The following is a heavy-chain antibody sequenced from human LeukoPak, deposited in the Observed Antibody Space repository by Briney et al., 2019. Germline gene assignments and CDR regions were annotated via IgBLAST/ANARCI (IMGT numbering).Heavy chain of an antibody. V-gene: IGHV3-20*04. CDR2: MNWNGAST. CDR3: ARAVCPTIKFCDSSYFMDV. CDR1: GFSLDDLG. Sequence: SLRLSCAASGFSLDDLGMTWVRQVPGKGLEWFAGMNWNGASTGYADSVRGRFTISRDNAKNSLYLQMNSLRAEDTALYYCARAVCPTIKFCDSSYFMDVWGKGTTVNVS. D-gene: IGHD6-6*01. J-gene: IGHJ6*03.